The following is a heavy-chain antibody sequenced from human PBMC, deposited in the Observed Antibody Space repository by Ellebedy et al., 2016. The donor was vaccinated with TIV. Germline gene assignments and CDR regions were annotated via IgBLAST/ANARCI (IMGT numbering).Heavy chain of an antibody. CDR3: ARWDFDSVNAFDI. V-gene: IGHV3-74*01. CDR2: IKSDGSST. Sequence: GGSLRLSCAASGFTLRNYGMNWVRQAPGKGLVWVSRIKSDGSSTRYADSVRGRFTISRDNAENTLYLQMDSLGAEDTAVYYCARWDFDSVNAFDIWGQGTMVTVSS. CDR1: GFTLRNYG. D-gene: IGHD3-9*01. J-gene: IGHJ3*02.